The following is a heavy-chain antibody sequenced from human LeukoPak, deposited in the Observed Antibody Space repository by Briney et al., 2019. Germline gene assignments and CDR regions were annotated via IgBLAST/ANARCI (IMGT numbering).Heavy chain of an antibody. J-gene: IGHJ4*02. CDR3: AREVAGTLNFDY. Sequence: SETLSLTCTVSGGPNSGYYWSWFRQPPGKGLEWIGYIFYSGNTNYNPSLKSRVTISVDTSKSQFSLKLSTVTAADTAVYYCAREVAGTLNFDYWGQGTLVTVSS. D-gene: IGHD6-19*01. CDR2: IFYSGNT. V-gene: IGHV4-59*01. CDR1: GGPNSGYY.